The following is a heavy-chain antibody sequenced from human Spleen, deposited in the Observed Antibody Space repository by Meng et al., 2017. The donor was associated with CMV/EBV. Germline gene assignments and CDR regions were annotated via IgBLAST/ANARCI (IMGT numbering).Heavy chain of an antibody. V-gene: IGHV3-9*01. CDR2: ISGNSGFI. D-gene: IGHD2-21*02. J-gene: IGHJ6*02. CDR1: GFTFDDFA. CDR3: VKGGGEKVTFDAMDV. Sequence: GGSLRLSCVASGFTFDDFAMHWVRQSPGEGLEWVSGISGNSGFIGYADSVKGRFTISRDNARKSLSLEINPLRVEDTALYYCVKGGGEKVTFDAMDVWGQGTTVTVSS.